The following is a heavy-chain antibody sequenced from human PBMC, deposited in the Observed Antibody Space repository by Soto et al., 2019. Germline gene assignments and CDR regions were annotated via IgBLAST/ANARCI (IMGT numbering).Heavy chain of an antibody. CDR1: GFTFSSYA. CDR3: AKDPIFGPLYYYGMDV. Sequence: HPGGSLRLSCAASGFTFSSYAMSWVRQAPGKGLEWVSAISGSGGSTYYADSVKGRFTISRDNSKNTLYLQMNSLRAEDTAVYYCAKDPIFGPLYYYGMDVWGQGTTVTVSS. CDR2: ISGSGGST. D-gene: IGHD3-3*01. J-gene: IGHJ6*02. V-gene: IGHV3-23*01.